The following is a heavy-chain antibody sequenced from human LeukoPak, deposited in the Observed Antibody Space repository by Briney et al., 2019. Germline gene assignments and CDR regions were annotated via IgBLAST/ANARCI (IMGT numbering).Heavy chain of an antibody. J-gene: IGHJ4*02. Sequence: GGSLRLSCAASGFRFSGYWMHWVRQAPGKGLLWVSLINTGEGKTAYPDSVKGRFTISSDNAKNTLYLQMNSLRAEDTAVYYCARESGYTYGAWGQGTLVTVSS. V-gene: IGHV3-74*01. CDR2: INTGEGKT. D-gene: IGHD6-13*01. CDR3: ARESGYTYGA. CDR1: GFRFSGYW.